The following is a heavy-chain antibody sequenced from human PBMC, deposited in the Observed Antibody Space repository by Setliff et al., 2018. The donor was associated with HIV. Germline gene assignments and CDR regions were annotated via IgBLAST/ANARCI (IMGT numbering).Heavy chain of an antibody. D-gene: IGHD3-22*01. CDR1: GGSASNSRYY. Sequence: SETLSLTCTVSGGSASNSRYYWAWIRQPPGKGLEYIGSIHYNEKTYYNPSLKSRVTISIDTSKNQFSLSLTSATAADTAVYYCASRIYYYDSNNFLREEGFDPWGQGTLVTVSS. J-gene: IGHJ5*02. CDR3: ASRIYYYDSNNFLREEGFDP. CDR2: IHYNEKT. V-gene: IGHV4-39*01.